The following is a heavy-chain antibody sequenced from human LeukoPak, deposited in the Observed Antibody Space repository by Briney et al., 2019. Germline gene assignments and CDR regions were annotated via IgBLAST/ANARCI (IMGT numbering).Heavy chain of an antibody. J-gene: IGHJ4*02. CDR2: ISSSSSYI. D-gene: IGHD3-16*01. V-gene: IGHV3-21*01. CDR1: GFTFSSYS. Sequence: GGSLRLSCAASGFTFSSYSMNWVRQAPGKGLEWVSSISSSSSYIYYADSVKGRFTISRDNAKNSLYLQMNSLRAEDTAVYYCAKVRWGSDNALDSWGQGTLVTGSS. CDR3: AKVRWGSDNALDS.